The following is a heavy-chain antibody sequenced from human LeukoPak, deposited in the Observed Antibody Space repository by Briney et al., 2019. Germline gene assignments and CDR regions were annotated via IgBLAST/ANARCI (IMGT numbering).Heavy chain of an antibody. J-gene: IGHJ6*02. CDR1: GFAFTSYG. CDR2: ISGYNGYT. D-gene: IGHD3-10*01. Sequence: WASVKVSCKASGFAFTSYGINWVRQAPGQGLEWMGWISGYNGYTNYAQKLQGRVTMTTDTSTSSAYMELRSLRSDDTAVYYCGRTYYYGSGSYTYYGMDVWGQGTTVTVSS. CDR3: GRTYYYGSGSYTYYGMDV. V-gene: IGHV1-18*01.